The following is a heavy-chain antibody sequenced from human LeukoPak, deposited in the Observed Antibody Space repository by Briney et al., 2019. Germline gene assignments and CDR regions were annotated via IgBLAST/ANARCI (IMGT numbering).Heavy chain of an antibody. CDR3: ARQELAVTFAFDI. CDR2: IYFTGST. V-gene: IGHV4-59*01. D-gene: IGHD2/OR15-2a*01. CDR1: GGSISSDY. J-gene: IGHJ3*02. Sequence: KTSETLSLTCTVSGGSISSDYWSWIRQPPGKGLEWIGYIYFTGSTDYNPPFKSRVTMSVDTSENQFSLKLNSVTAADTAVYYCARQELAVTFAFDIWGQGTVVTVSS.